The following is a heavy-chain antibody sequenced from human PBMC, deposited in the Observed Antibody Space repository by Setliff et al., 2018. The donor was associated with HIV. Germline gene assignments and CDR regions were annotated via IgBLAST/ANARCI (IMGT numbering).Heavy chain of an antibody. CDR3: ARWMVVPRDPYYNYYYMDV. V-gene: IGHV4-34*01. CDR2: IHHSATT. D-gene: IGHD3-22*01. CDR1: GGSFSDYF. J-gene: IGHJ6*03. Sequence: PSETLSLTCAVHGGSFSDYFWSWIRQSPGKGLEWIGEIHHSATTDYNPSLKSRVTISLDTSKNQFSLNLTSVTAADTAVYYCARWMVVPRDPYYNYYYMDVWGKGTTVTVSS.